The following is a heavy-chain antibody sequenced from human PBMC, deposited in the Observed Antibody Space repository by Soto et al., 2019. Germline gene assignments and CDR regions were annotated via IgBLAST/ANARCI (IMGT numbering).Heavy chain of an antibody. D-gene: IGHD1-1*01. V-gene: IGHV3-23*01. J-gene: IGHJ4*02. CDR2: ISNSFSDGNT. CDR3: AKVFSPERGNYFDY. Sequence: EVQLLESGGGLVQPGGSLRLSCAASGFTFSNYAMNWVRQAPGKGLEWVSAISNSFSDGNTHYADSVKGRFTISRDNDKTTGILEMNSLRAEDTAVYYCAKVFSPERGNYFDYGGQGTLVTVSS. CDR1: GFTFSNYA.